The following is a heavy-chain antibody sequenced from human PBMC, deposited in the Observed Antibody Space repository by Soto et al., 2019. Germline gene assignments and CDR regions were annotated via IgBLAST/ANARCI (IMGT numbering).Heavy chain of an antibody. D-gene: IGHD3-3*01. V-gene: IGHV3-33*08. CDR3: ARSPVFGMDSIDY. J-gene: IGHJ4*02. CDR2: IRYYGSSQ. CDR1: GFSFSTYA. Sequence: QVQLVESGGGLFQPGRSLRLSCAASGFSFSTYAMNWGRQAPGKGLEWVAGIRYYGSSQYYADCVKGRFTISRDNSKNTVYLLMNTLRASYTAVYFCARSPVFGMDSIDYWGQGTLVTVSS.